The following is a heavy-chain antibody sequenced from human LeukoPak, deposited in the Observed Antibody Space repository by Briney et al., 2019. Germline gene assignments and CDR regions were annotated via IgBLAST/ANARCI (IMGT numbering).Heavy chain of an antibody. J-gene: IGHJ3*02. CDR3: ASGSGYDWDAFDI. Sequence: ASVKVSCKASGYTFTSYAMHWVRQAPGQRLEWVGWINAGNGNTKYSQKFQGRVTITRDTSASTAYMELSSLRSEDTAVYYCASGSGYDWDAFDIWGQGTMVTVSS. V-gene: IGHV1-3*01. D-gene: IGHD5-12*01. CDR1: GYTFTSYA. CDR2: INAGNGNT.